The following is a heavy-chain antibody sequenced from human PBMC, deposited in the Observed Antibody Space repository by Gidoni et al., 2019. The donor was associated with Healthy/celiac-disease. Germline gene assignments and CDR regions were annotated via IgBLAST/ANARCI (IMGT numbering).Heavy chain of an antibody. CDR2: ISGGGGST. CDR3: AKDQVGEEWLAPYYGMDV. V-gene: IGHV3-23*01. D-gene: IGHD3-10*01. J-gene: IGHJ6*02. Sequence: EVQLLESGGGLVQPGGSLRLSCAASGFTFSSYAMSWVRQAPGKGLAWVSAISGGGGSTYYADSVKGRFTISRDNSKNTLYLQMNSLRAEDTAVYYCAKDQVGEEWLAPYYGMDVWGQGTTVTVSS. CDR1: GFTFSSYA.